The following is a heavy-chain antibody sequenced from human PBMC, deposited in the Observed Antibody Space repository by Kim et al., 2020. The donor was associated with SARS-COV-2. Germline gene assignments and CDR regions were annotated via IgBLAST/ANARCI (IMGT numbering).Heavy chain of an antibody. Sequence: GGSLRLSCAASGFTFNNYAMSWVRQAPGKGPEWVSVIYSGGSSTYYADSVKGRFTISRDNSKNTLYLQMNSLRAEDTAVYYCAKGESSNWYYILGWGQGTQVTVSS. CDR1: GFTFNNYA. CDR2: IYSGGSST. J-gene: IGHJ4*02. D-gene: IGHD6-13*01. CDR3: AKGESSNWYYILG. V-gene: IGHV3-23*03.